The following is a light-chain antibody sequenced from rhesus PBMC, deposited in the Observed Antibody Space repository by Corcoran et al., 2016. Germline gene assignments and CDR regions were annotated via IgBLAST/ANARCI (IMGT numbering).Light chain of an antibody. CDR3: QQGYSYPLT. V-gene: IGKV1S11*01. J-gene: IGKJ4*01. Sequence: DIQMTQSPSSLSASVGDTVTITCRASQGISWLAWYQQKPGKAPKLLIYEASSLQSGVPSRFSGIGSGADFTLTISNLQPEDFATYYCQQGYSYPLTFGGGTKVEVK. CDR1: QGISW. CDR2: EAS.